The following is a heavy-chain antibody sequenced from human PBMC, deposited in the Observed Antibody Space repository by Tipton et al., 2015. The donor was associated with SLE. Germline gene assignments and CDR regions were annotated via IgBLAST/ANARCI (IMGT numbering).Heavy chain of an antibody. CDR3: ARKMTMTFSTALDV. Sequence: SLRLSCAASGFTVSSNYMSWVRQAPGKGLEWVSVLYSGGSTYYADSVRGRFTISRDSPKNILHLQMNSLRPEDTAIYYCARKMTMTFSTALDVWGRGTTVTVSS. D-gene: IGHD3/OR15-3a*01. J-gene: IGHJ6*02. CDR2: LYSGGST. CDR1: GFTVSSNY. V-gene: IGHV3-53*05.